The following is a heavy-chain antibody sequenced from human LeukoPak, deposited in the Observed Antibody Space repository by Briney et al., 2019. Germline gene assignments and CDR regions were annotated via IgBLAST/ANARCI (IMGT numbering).Heavy chain of an antibody. V-gene: IGHV3-30*04. CDR3: ARDLLSGAPDYFDC. D-gene: IGHD1-14*01. Sequence: GGSLRLSCAASGFSFISYDMHWVRQAPGKGLEWVAVTSSDGSIKIYTDSVKGRFTISRDNSKNTLYLEMNSPRVDDTAVYFCARDLLSGAPDYFDCWGQGTLATVSS. J-gene: IGHJ4*02. CDR1: GFSFISYD. CDR2: TSSDGSIK.